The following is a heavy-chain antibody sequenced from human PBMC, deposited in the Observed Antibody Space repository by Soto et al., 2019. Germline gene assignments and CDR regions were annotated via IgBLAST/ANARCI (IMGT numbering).Heavy chain of an antibody. V-gene: IGHV3-48*01. D-gene: IGHD3-10*01. Sequence: GGSLRLSCAASGFTFSSYSMNWVRQAPGKGLEWVSYISSSSSTIYYADSVKGRFTISRDNAKNSLYLQMNSLRAEDTAVYYCARGLSMVRGVIMNYYYMDVWGKGTTVTVSS. CDR1: GFTFSSYS. CDR2: ISSSSSTI. CDR3: ARGLSMVRGVIMNYYYMDV. J-gene: IGHJ6*03.